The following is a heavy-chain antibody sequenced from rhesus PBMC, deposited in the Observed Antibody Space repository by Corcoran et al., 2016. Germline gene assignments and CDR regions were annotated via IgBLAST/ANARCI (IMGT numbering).Heavy chain of an antibody. Sequence: QVQLQESGPGLVKPSETLSLTCAVSGGSIIDDYYWSWIRQPPGKGLEWIGYIYGSCGDTHNNHTLTDRVTMSIDTSRNQFSLKLSSVTAADTAVYYCASPIAAVRYYFDYWGQGVLVTVSS. CDR3: ASPIAAVRYYFDY. J-gene: IGHJ4*01. D-gene: IGHD6-25*01. CDR1: GGSIIDDYY. CDR2: IYGSCGDT. V-gene: IGHV4-106*01.